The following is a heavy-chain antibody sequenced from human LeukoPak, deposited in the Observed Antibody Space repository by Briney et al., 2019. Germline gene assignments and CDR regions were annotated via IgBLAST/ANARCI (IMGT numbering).Heavy chain of an antibody. CDR2: ISSSSSYI. J-gene: IGHJ4*02. CDR1: GFTFSSYE. Sequence: GGSLRLSCAASGFTFSSYEMNWVRQAPGKGLEWVSSISSSSSYIYYADSVKGRFTISRDNAKNSLYLQMNSLRAEDTAVYYCARDGRDYVWGSYRYKNLDYWGQGTLVTVSS. CDR3: ARDGRDYVWGSYRYKNLDY. V-gene: IGHV3-21*01. D-gene: IGHD3-16*02.